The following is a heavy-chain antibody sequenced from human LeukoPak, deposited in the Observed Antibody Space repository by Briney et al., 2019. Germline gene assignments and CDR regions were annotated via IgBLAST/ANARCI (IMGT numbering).Heavy chain of an antibody. CDR2: IYYSGST. V-gene: IGHV4-61*01. CDR3: ARGRGLGDY. D-gene: IGHD3-10*01. CDR1: GGSVSSGSYY. J-gene: IGHJ4*02. Sequence: SETLSLTCTVSGGSVSSGSYYWSWIRQPPGKGLEWIGSIYYSGSTIYNPSLMSRVTISVDTSKNQFSLKLNSVTAADPAVYYCARGRGLGDYWGQGTLVTVSS.